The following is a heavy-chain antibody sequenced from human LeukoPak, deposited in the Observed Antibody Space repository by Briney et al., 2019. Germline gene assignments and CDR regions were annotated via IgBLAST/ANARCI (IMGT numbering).Heavy chain of an antibody. V-gene: IGHV4-61*09. CDR3: ARDMGTGNYGDYVTY. CDR1: GGSVRFGSYY. Sequence: SETLSLTCTVSGGSVRFGSYYWSWIRQPAGKGLEWIGHIHTSGSTNYNPSLKSRVTISVDKSKNQFSLKLSSMTAADTAVYYCARDMGTGNYGDYVTYWGQGTLVSVSS. CDR2: IHTSGST. D-gene: IGHD4-17*01. J-gene: IGHJ4*02.